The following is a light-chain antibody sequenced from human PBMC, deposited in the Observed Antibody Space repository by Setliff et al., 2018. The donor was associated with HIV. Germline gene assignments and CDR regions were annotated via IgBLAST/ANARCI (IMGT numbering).Light chain of an antibody. Sequence: QSVLTQPASVSGSPGQSITISCTGTTSDVGGYNFVSWYQQHPGKAPKLIIYEVTNRPPGVSHRFSGSKSGNTASLTISGLQAEDEADYYCSSYAVTNTLPFGTGTKGTV. J-gene: IGLJ1*01. CDR3: SSYAVTNTLP. CDR2: EVT. CDR1: TSDVGGYNF. V-gene: IGLV2-14*01.